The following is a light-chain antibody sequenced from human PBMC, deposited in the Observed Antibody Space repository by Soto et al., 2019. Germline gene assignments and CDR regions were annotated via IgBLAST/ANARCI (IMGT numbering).Light chain of an antibody. CDR3: QQYGSSGT. Sequence: EIVLTQSPGTLSLSPGERATLSCRASHSVTSDYLAWYQQKPGQAPRLLIYGASNRATGIPDRFSGSGSGTDFTLTISRLEPEDFAVDDCQQYGSSGTFGQGTKVDIK. V-gene: IGKV3-20*01. CDR2: GAS. J-gene: IGKJ1*01. CDR1: HSVTSDY.